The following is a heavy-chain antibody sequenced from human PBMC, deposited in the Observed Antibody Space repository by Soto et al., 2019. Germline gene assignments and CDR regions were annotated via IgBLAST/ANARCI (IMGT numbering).Heavy chain of an antibody. CDR3: ARVTRHYYYDSSGYYYDY. J-gene: IGHJ4*02. CDR1: GGSISSGGYY. Sequence: PSETLSLTCTVSGGSISSGGYYWSWIRQHPGKGLEWIGYIYYSGSTYYNPSLKSRVTISVDTSKNQFSLKLSSVTAADTAVYYCARVTRHYYYDSSGYYYDYWGQGTLVTVSS. V-gene: IGHV4-31*03. D-gene: IGHD3-22*01. CDR2: IYYSGST.